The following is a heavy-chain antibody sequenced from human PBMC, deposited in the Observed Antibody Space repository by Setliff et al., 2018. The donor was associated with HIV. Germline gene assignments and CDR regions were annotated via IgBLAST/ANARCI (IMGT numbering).Heavy chain of an antibody. CDR2: INWNGGST. Sequence: GGSLRLSCAVSGFTFEDYGMSWVRQAPGKGLEWVSGINWNGGSTGYVDSVKGRFTISRDNAKNSLYLQMNSLRAEDTAVYYCARDTVGLDYWGQGTLVTAPQ. J-gene: IGHJ4*02. CDR1: GFTFEDYG. CDR3: ARDTVGLDY. D-gene: IGHD2-15*01. V-gene: IGHV3-20*04.